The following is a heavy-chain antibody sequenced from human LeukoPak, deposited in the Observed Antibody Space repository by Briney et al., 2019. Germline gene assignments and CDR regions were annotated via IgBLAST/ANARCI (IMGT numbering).Heavy chain of an antibody. V-gene: IGHV4-34*01. J-gene: IGHJ4*02. Sequence: PSETLSLTCTVSGGSISSYYWSWIRQPPGKGLEWIGEINHSGSTNYNPSLKSRVTISVDTSKNQFSLKLSSVTAADTAVYYCARGHIWFASDYWGLGTLVTVSS. CDR1: GGSISSYY. CDR2: INHSGST. CDR3: ARGHIWFASDY. D-gene: IGHD3-10*01.